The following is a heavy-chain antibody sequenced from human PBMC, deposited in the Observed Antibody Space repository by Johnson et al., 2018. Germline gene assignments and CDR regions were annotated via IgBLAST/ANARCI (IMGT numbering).Heavy chain of an antibody. Sequence: QVQLQQWGAGLLKPSETLSLTCAVYGGSFSGYYWSWIRQPPGKGLEWIGEINHSGSTNYNPSLKSRVTISVDTSKNQFSLKLSSVNAADTAVYYCARVMAAAGYYYYYYMDVWGKGTTVTVSS. CDR1: GGSFSGYY. CDR3: ARVMAAAGYYYYYYMDV. CDR2: INHSGST. V-gene: IGHV4-34*01. J-gene: IGHJ6*03. D-gene: IGHD6-13*01.